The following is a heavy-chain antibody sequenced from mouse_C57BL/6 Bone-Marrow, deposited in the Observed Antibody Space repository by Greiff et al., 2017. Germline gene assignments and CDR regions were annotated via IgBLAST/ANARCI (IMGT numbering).Heavy chain of an antibody. Sequence: VQVVESGAELVRPGTSVKVSCKASGYAFTNYLIEWVKQRPGQGLEWIGVINPGSGGTNYNEKFKGKATLTADKSSSTAYMQLSSLTSNDSAVYFCAIGYGNRCAYWGQGTLVTVSA. CDR1: GYAFTNYL. CDR2: INPGSGGT. V-gene: IGHV1-54*01. D-gene: IGHD1-1*01. CDR3: AIGYGNRCAY. J-gene: IGHJ3*01.